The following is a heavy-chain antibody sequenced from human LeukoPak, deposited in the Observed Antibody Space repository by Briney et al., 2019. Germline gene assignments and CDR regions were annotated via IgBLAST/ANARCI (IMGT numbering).Heavy chain of an antibody. CDR2: IYYSGST. CDR1: GGSISSYY. D-gene: IGHD2-2*01. Sequence: SETLSLTCTVSGGSISSYYWSWIRQPAGKGLEWIGYIYYSGSTYYNPSLKSRVTVSVDTSKNQFSLKLSSVTAADTAVYYCARTPKGRYQLPQYYFDYWGQGTLVTVSS. J-gene: IGHJ4*02. V-gene: IGHV4-59*06. CDR3: ARTPKGRYQLPQYYFDY.